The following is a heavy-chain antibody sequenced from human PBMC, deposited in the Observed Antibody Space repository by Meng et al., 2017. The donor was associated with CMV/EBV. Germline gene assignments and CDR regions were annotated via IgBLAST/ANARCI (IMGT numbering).Heavy chain of an antibody. Sequence: SVKVSCKASGGTFSSYTISWLRQAPGQGLEWMGRIIPIIGIANYAQKFQGRVTITADKSTSTAYMELSSLRSEDTAVYYCARGGSPDIVVVPAAIEFDYWGQGTLVTVSS. D-gene: IGHD2-2*02. CDR3: ARGGSPDIVVVPAAIEFDY. V-gene: IGHV1-69*02. J-gene: IGHJ4*02. CDR2: IIPIIGIA. CDR1: GGTFSSYT.